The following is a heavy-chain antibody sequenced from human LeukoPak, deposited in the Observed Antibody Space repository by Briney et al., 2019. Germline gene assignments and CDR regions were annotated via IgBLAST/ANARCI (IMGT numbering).Heavy chain of an antibody. CDR1: GGSISSLTYY. D-gene: IGHD6-19*01. J-gene: IGHJ4*02. CDR2: LYYSGTT. Sequence: SETLSLTCTVSGGSISSLTYYWGWIRQPPGRGLEWIASLYYSGTTYYSPSLKSRVTISVNRSNNQFSLRLTSVTAADTAVYFCAGYSSGWSSGGGYWGQGTLVTVSS. V-gene: IGHV4-39*01. CDR3: AGYSSGWSSGGGY.